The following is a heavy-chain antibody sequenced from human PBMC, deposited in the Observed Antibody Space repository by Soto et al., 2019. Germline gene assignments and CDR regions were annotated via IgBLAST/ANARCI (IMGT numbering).Heavy chain of an antibody. CDR2: IYYSGST. CDR1: GGSISSGGYY. D-gene: IGHD2-21*01. J-gene: IGHJ5*02. Sequence: PSETLSLTCPVSGGSISSGGYYWSWIRQHPGKGLEWIGYIYYSGSTYYNPSLKSRVTISVDTSKNQFSLKLSSVTAADTAVYYCARVIDRDWFDPWGQGTLVTVSS. CDR3: ARVIDRDWFDP. V-gene: IGHV4-31*03.